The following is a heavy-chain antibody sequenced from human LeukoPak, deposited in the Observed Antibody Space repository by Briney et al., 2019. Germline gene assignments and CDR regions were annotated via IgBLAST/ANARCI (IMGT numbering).Heavy chain of an antibody. CDR2: IYYSGST. CDR3: ARGYSYGYSYYYYYMDV. D-gene: IGHD5-18*01. CDR1: GGSISSYY. V-gene: IGHV4-59*01. Sequence: KPSETLSLTCTVSGGSISSYYWSWIRQPPGKGLEWIGYIYYSGSTNYNPSLKSRVTISVDTSKNQFSLKLSSVTAADTAVYYCARGYSYGYSYYYYYMDVWGKGTTVTVSS. J-gene: IGHJ6*03.